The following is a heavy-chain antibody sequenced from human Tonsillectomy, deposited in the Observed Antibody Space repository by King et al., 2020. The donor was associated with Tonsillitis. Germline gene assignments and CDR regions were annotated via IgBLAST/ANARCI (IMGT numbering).Heavy chain of an antibody. CDR3: ARGTAVTTVLYYFGMDG. CDR2: INPNSGGT. CDR1: GYTFTDYY. D-gene: IGHD4-17*01. J-gene: IGHJ6*02. Sequence: QLVQSGAEVRKSGASLKVSCKASGYTFTDYYMLWVRQAPGQGLEWMGWINPNSGGTNYAQKFQGRVTMTRDTSISTAYMELSRLRSDDTAVYYCARGTAVTTVLYYFGMDGWGQGTTVTVSS. V-gene: IGHV1-2*02.